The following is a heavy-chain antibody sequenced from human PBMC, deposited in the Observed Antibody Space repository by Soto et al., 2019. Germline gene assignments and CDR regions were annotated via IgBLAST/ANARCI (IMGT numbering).Heavy chain of an antibody. CDR2: IIPIFGTA. J-gene: IGHJ4*02. Sequence: QVQLVQSGAEVKKPGSSVKVSCKASGGTFSSYAISWVRQAPGQGLEWMGGIIPIFGTANYAQKFQGRVTITADKSTSTAYMELSSLRSEDTAVYYWARVGDYYGSGSYSPYYFDYCGQGTLVTVSS. CDR1: GGTFSSYA. CDR3: ARVGDYYGSGSYSPYYFDY. V-gene: IGHV1-69*06. D-gene: IGHD3-10*01.